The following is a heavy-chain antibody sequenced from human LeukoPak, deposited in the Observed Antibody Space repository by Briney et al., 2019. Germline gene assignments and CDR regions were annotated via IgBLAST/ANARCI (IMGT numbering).Heavy chain of an antibody. J-gene: IGHJ4*02. D-gene: IGHD3-3*01. V-gene: IGHV1-69*05. Sequence: SVKVSCKASGGTFSSYAISWVRQAPGQGLEWMGRIIPIFGTANYAQKFQGRVTITTDESTSTAYMELSSLRSEDTAVYYCATILRFLEWSTLMWGQGTLVTVSP. CDR1: GGTFSSYA. CDR2: IIPIFGTA. CDR3: ATILRFLEWSTLM.